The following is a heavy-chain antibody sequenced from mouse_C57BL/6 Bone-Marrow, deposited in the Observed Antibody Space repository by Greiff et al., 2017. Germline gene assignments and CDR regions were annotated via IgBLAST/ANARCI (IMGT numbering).Heavy chain of an antibody. CDR3: ARSRGLLLRSLFAY. CDR1: GYAFSSSW. D-gene: IGHD2-3*01. V-gene: IGHV1-82*01. CDR2: IYPGDGDT. Sequence: VQRVESGPELVKPGASVKISCKASGYAFSSSWMNWVKQRPGKGLEWIGRIYPGDGDTNYNGKFKGKATLTADKSSSTAYMQLSSLTSEDSAVYFCARSRGLLLRSLFAYWGQGTLVTVSA. J-gene: IGHJ3*01.